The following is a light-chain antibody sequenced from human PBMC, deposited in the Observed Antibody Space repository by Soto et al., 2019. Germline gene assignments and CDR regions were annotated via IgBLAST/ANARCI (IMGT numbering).Light chain of an antibody. Sequence: QSALTQPASVSGSTGQSITISCTGTSSDVGGYNYVSWYQQHPGKAPKLMIYDVSNRPSGVSNRFSGSKSGNTASLTISGLQAEDEADYYCSSYTSSSFYVFGTGTKLTV. V-gene: IGLV2-14*01. CDR2: DVS. CDR1: SSDVGGYNY. CDR3: SSYTSSSFYV. J-gene: IGLJ1*01.